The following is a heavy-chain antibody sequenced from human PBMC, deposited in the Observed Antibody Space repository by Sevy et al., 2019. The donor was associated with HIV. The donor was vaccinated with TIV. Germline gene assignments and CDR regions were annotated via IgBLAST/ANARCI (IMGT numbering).Heavy chain of an antibody. V-gene: IGHV4-59*01. D-gene: IGHD6-13*01. CDR3: ASFIAAAGTEWFDP. J-gene: IGHJ5*02. CDR1: GGSISSYY. Sequence: SETLSLTCTVSGGSISSYYWSWIRQPPGKGLEWIGYIYYSGSTNYNPSLKSRVTISVDTSKNKFSLKLSSVTAADTAVYYCASFIAAAGTEWFDPWGQGTLVTVSS. CDR2: IYYSGST.